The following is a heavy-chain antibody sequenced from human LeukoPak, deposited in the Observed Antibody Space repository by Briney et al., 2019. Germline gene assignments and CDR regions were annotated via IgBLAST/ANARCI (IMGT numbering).Heavy chain of an antibody. CDR2: IYYSGST. CDR3: ARGKRIEYYDFWSGYFHAFDI. J-gene: IGHJ3*02. Sequence: SETLSLTCTVSGGSISGSSYYWGWIRQPPGKGLEWIGSIYYSGSTYYNPSLKSRVTISVDTSKNQFSLKLSSVTAADTAVYYCARGKRIEYYDFWSGYFHAFDIWGQGTMVTVSS. V-gene: IGHV4-39*01. CDR1: GGSISGSSYY. D-gene: IGHD3-3*01.